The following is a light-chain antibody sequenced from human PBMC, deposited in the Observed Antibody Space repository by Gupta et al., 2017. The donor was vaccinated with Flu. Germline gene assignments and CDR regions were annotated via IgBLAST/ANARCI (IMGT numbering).Light chain of an antibody. CDR3: QQSYTAPYT. Sequence: DIQMTQSPSSLSASIGDRVTITCRASQSMSHFLNWYQQKPGTAPKLLIYDASSLQSGIPSRFSGSGSETDFTLTISILQPEDFATYYCQQSYTAPYTFGQGTKVEIK. V-gene: IGKV1-39*01. CDR1: QSMSHF. CDR2: DAS. J-gene: IGKJ2*01.